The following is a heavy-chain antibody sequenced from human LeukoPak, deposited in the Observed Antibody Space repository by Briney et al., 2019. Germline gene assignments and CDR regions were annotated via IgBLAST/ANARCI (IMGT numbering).Heavy chain of an antibody. CDR2: IFYSGNT. D-gene: IGHD3-10*01. Sequence: SETLSLTCSVSGDSMSGYFWSWIRQPPGKGLEWIGCIFYSGNTSYNPSLKSRVTISLDTSKKQFSLKLTSLTAADTAVYYCARRMDYASGGNWFDPWGQGTLVTVSS. J-gene: IGHJ5*02. V-gene: IGHV4-59*08. CDR1: GDSMSGYF. CDR3: ARRMDYASGGNWFDP.